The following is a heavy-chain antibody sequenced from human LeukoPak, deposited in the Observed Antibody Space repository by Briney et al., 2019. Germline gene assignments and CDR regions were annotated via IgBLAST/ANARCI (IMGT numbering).Heavy chain of an antibody. D-gene: IGHD1-14*01. CDR3: ARGVEPLAANTLAY. Sequence: GGSLRLSCAASGVTVITNDMTWVRQAPGKGLEWVSVLYSDGNTKYAHSVQGRFTISRDNSKNTLYLEMNSLSPDDTAVYYCARGVEPLAANTLAYWGQGTLVTVSS. V-gene: IGHV3-53*01. CDR1: GVTVITND. CDR2: LYSDGNT. J-gene: IGHJ4*02.